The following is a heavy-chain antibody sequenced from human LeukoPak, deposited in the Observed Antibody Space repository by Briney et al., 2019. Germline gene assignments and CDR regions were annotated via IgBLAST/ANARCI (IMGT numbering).Heavy chain of an antibody. J-gene: IGHJ2*01. Sequence: PAGSLRLSAVASGFIFSSQSMIWVRHAPGKGLEGISFISISISYIYYTDSVKVPVTISRYNAKNSLSLQMNSMRAEDTAVYYCARGQAVGTDDWYFDLWGRGTLVTVSS. CDR3: ARGQAVGTDDWYFDL. CDR1: GFIFSSQS. CDR2: ISISISYI. V-gene: IGHV3-21*01. D-gene: IGHD6-19*01.